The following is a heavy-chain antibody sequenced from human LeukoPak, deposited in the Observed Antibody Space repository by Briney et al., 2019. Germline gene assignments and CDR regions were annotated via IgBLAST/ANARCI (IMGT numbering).Heavy chain of an antibody. CDR1: GFTFSSYW. V-gene: IGHV3-74*01. CDR3: TRDLHD. Sequence: PGGSLRLSCAASGFTFSSYWMHWVRQAPGKGLVWVSRINSDGSTTTYADSVKGRFTISKDNAKNTLYLLMNSLRVEDPAVYYWTRDLHDWGQGTLVTVSS. J-gene: IGHJ4*02. CDR2: INSDGSTT.